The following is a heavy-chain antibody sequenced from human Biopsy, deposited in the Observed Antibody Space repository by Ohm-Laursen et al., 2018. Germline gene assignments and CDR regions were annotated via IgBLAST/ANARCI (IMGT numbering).Heavy chain of an antibody. CDR2: IKSKFDGETT. D-gene: IGHD3-16*01. CDR1: GFTFGDAW. CDR3: STGGGDFYYNGMDV. Sequence: SLRLSCAASGFTFGDAWMSWISQAPGKGLEWVGRIKSKFDGETTDYAAPVKGRFIISRDDSKSTLFLQMNSLKVEDTGVYFCSTGGGDFYYNGMDVWGQGTTVTVSS. V-gene: IGHV3-15*01. J-gene: IGHJ6*02.